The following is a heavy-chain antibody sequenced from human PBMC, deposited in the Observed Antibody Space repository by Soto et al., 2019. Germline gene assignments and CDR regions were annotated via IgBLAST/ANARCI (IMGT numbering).Heavy chain of an antibody. CDR2: ITSSSSTI. D-gene: IGHD2-8*01. V-gene: IGHV3-48*02. CDR3: ARDNGMAGSFDP. J-gene: IGHJ5*02. CDR1: GFTFSKYS. Sequence: PGGSLRLSCAASGFTFSKYSMSWARQAPGKGLEWISYITSSSSTIYYADSVKGRFTISRDNAKNSLYLQMNSLRDEDTAMYYCARDNGMAGSFDPWGQGTLVTVSS.